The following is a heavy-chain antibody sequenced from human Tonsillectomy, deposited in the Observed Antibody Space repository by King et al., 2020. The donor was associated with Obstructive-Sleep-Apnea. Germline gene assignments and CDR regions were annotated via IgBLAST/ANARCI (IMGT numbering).Heavy chain of an antibody. D-gene: IGHD3-10*01. Sequence: VKLVESGGGLVKPGGSLRLSCAASGFTFSDYYMSWIRQAPGKGLEWVSYISSSGSTIYYADSVKGRFTISRDNAKNSLYLQMNSLRAEDTAVYYCVSMVRGVIINGPGWFDPWGQGTLVTVSS. V-gene: IGHV3-11*01. CDR1: GFTFSDYY. CDR2: ISSSGSTI. CDR3: VSMVRGVIINGPGWFDP. J-gene: IGHJ5*02.